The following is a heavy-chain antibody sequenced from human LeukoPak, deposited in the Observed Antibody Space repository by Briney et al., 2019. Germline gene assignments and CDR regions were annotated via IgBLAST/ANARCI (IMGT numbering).Heavy chain of an antibody. CDR1: GFTFSSYA. V-gene: IGHV3-23*01. CDR3: AKAASSAVVAATKYWYFDL. D-gene: IGHD2-15*01. J-gene: IGHJ2*01. CDR2: ISGSGGST. Sequence: GGSLRLSCAASGFTFSSYAMSWVRQAPGKGLEWVSAISGSGGSTYYADSVKGRFTISRDNSKNTLYLQMNSLRAEDTAVYYCAKAASSAVVAATKYWYFDLWGRGTLVTVSS.